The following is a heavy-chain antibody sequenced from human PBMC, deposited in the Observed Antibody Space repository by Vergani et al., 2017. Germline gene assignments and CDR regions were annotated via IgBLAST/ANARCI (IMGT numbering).Heavy chain of an antibody. V-gene: IGHV4-30-2*01. CDR2: IYHSGST. Sequence: QLQLQESGSGLVKPSQTLSLTCAVSGGSISSGGYSWSWIRQPPGKGLEWIGYIYHSGSTYYNPSLKIRVTISVDTSKNQFSLKLSSVTAADTAVYYCARGRGYCSSTSCYKNAESPFDYWGQGTLVTVSS. D-gene: IGHD2-2*02. CDR3: ARGRGYCSSTSCYKNAESPFDY. J-gene: IGHJ4*02. CDR1: GGSISSGGYS.